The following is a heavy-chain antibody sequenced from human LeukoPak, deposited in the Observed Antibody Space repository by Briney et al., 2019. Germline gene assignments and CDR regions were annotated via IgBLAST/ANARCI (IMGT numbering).Heavy chain of an antibody. CDR2: MSAYNDRT. D-gene: IGHD3-9*01. Sequence: GGSLRLSCAASGFTFSNTAMSWVRQTPGKGLEWVATMSAYNDRTHYADSVRGRFTVSRDNSKNTLSLQMNSLREDDTAVYYCAQELSDIFVVRTDSWGQGTLVTVSS. V-gene: IGHV3-23*01. CDR1: GFTFSNTA. J-gene: IGHJ4*02. CDR3: AQELSDIFVVRTDS.